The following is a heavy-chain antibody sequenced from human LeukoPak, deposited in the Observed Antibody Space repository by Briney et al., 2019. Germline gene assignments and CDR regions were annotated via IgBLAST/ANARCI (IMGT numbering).Heavy chain of an antibody. Sequence: GGSLRLSCAASGFTVSTNYMSWVRQAPGKGLEWVSVFYSGGSKYYADSVKGRFTTSRDNSKNTLYLEMNSLRVEDTAVYYCARDQSDGMDVWGQGTTVTVSS. J-gene: IGHJ6*02. CDR1: GFTVSTNY. V-gene: IGHV3-66*01. CDR3: ARDQSDGMDV. CDR2: FYSGGSK.